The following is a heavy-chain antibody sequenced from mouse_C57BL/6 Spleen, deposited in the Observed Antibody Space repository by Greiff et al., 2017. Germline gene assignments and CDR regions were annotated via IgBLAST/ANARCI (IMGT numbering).Heavy chain of an antibody. CDR1: GYTFTDYY. V-gene: IGHV1-76*01. CDR2: IYPGSGNT. CDR3: ARSYSNYLYFDY. Sequence: VKLVESGAELVRPGASVKLSCKASGYTFTDYYINWVKQRPGQGLEWIARIYPGSGNTYYNEKFKGKATLTAEKSSSTAYMQLSSLTSEDSAVYFCARSYSNYLYFDYWGQGTTLTVSS. J-gene: IGHJ2*01. D-gene: IGHD2-5*01.